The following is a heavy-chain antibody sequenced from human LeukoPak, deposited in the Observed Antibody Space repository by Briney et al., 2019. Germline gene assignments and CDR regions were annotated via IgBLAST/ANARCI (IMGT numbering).Heavy chain of an antibody. D-gene: IGHD1-20*01. J-gene: IGHJ6*03. Sequence: PSETLSLTCTVSGGSLSSYYWSWIRQPAGRGLEWIGRIFTSGSTNYNASLRSRVTMSVATSKNQFSLKLSSVTAADTAVYYCARGYNWVSPTRNFYYMDVWGKGTTVTVPS. CDR3: ARGYNWVSPTRNFYYMDV. CDR1: GGSLSSYY. CDR2: IFTSGST. V-gene: IGHV4-4*07.